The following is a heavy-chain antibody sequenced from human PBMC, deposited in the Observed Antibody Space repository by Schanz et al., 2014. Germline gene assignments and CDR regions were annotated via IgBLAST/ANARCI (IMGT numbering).Heavy chain of an antibody. CDR2: INAGTGNT. J-gene: IGHJ4*02. Sequence: QGQLVQSGPEVEKPGASVKVSCKASGYSFTPFPIHWVRQAPGQRLEWMGWINAGTGNTEYSQKFQGRVTITRDTLASTAYMEVSSLRSEDTAVYYCARSGSSNWYFFDYWGQGTLVTVSS. D-gene: IGHD6-13*01. V-gene: IGHV1-3*01. CDR1: GYSFTPFP. CDR3: ARSGSSNWYFFDY.